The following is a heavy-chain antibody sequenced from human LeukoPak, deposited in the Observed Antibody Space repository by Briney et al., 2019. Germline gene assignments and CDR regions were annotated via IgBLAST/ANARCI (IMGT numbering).Heavy chain of an antibody. CDR1: GFTFSSYS. CDR2: ISSSSSYI. D-gene: IGHD3-22*01. J-gene: IGHJ4*02. Sequence: GGSLRLSCAASGFTFSSYSMNWVRQAPGKGLEWVSPISSSSSYIYYADSVKGRFAISRDNAKNSLYLQMNSLRAEDTAVYYCAREEEGYYYDSSGYSAQPTDYWGQGTLVTVSS. CDR3: AREEEGYYYDSSGYSAQPTDY. V-gene: IGHV3-21*01.